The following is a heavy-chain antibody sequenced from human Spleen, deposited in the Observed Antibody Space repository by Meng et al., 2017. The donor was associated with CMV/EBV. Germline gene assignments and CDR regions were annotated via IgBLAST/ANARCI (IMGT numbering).Heavy chain of an antibody. J-gene: IGHJ4*02. V-gene: IGHV4-34*01. CDR2: INHSGGT. CDR1: GRSLSGYY. Sequence: YGRSLSGYYWSWIRQPPGKGLEWIGEINHSGGTNYNPSLKSRVTISLDTSKNQFSLRLNSFTAADTAVYYCAVPSKNWNYRLRYFDYWGQGTLVTVSS. CDR3: AVPSKNWNYRLRYFDY. D-gene: IGHD1-7*01.